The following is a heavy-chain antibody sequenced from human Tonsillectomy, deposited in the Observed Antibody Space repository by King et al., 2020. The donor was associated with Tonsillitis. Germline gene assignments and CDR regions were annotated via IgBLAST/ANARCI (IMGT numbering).Heavy chain of an antibody. J-gene: IGHJ4*02. Sequence: VQLVESGGGVVQPGRSLRLSCAASRFTFSNYAMHWVRQAPGKGLEWVAIISYDGNKEYYADSVKGRFTISRDNSKNTLYLRMNSLRPEDTAGYYCARDSDNWTGTYFDYWGQGTLVTVSS. CDR1: RFTFSNYA. CDR2: ISYDGNKE. CDR3: ARDSDNWTGTYFDY. D-gene: IGHD1-20*01. V-gene: IGHV3-30-3*01.